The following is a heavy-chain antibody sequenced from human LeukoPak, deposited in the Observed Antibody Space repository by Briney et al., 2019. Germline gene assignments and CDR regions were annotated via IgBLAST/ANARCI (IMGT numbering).Heavy chain of an antibody. V-gene: IGHV1-69*05. CDR3: ARDEGYDTAFDY. Sequence: SVKVSCKASGGTFSSYAISWVRQAPGQGLEWMGGIIPIFGTANYAQKFQGRVTITTDESTSTAYMELRSLRSDDTAVYYCARDEGYDTAFDYWGQGTLVTVSS. J-gene: IGHJ4*02. CDR2: IIPIFGTA. CDR1: GGTFSSYA. D-gene: IGHD3-22*01.